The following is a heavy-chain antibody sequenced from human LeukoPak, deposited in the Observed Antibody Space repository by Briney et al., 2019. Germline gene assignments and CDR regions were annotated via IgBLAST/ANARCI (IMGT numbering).Heavy chain of an antibody. CDR3: ARIREGALDY. V-gene: IGHV1-46*01. CDR1: GYTFTNYY. Sequence: ASVKVSCKASGYTFTNYYIHWVRQAPGQGLEWMGIINPTGGSTTYAQKFQGRVTMTRDTSTSTVYMELSSLRSEDTAVYYCARIREGALDYWGQGTLVTVSS. D-gene: IGHD1-26*01. CDR2: INPTGGST. J-gene: IGHJ4*02.